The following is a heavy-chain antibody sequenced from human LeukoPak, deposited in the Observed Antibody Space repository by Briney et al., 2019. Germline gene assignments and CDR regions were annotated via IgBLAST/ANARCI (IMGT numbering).Heavy chain of an antibody. CDR3: AKDTTRGAAAGYYYYYYMDV. J-gene: IGHJ6*03. CDR2: ISWDGGST. D-gene: IGHD6-13*01. V-gene: IGHV3-43D*03. Sequence: QPGGSLRLSCAASGFTFSSYWMSWVRQAPGKGLEWVSLISWDGGSTYYADSVKGRFTISRDNSKNSLYLQMNSLRAEDTALYYCAKDTTRGAAAGYYYYYYMDVWGKGTTVAVSS. CDR1: GFTFSSYW.